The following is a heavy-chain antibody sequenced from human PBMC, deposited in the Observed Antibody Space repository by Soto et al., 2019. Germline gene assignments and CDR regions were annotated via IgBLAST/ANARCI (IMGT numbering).Heavy chain of an antibody. J-gene: IGHJ4*02. D-gene: IGHD1-20*01. CDR2: ISWNSGSI. CDR3: AKDMARDNIDPFDY. Sequence: GGSLRLSCAASGFTFDDYAMHWVRQAPGKGLEWVSGISWNSGSIGYADSVKGRFTISRDNAKNSLYLQMNSLRAEDTALYYCAKDMARDNIDPFDYWGQGTLVTVSS. V-gene: IGHV3-9*01. CDR1: GFTFDDYA.